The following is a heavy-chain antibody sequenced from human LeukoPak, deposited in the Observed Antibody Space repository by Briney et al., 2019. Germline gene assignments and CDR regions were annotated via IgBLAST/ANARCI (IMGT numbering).Heavy chain of an antibody. CDR3: ARPYCSGGSCYSGGSGYFDY. V-gene: IGHV1-46*01. CDR1: GYTFTSYY. J-gene: IGHJ4*02. Sequence: ASVKVSCKASGYTFTSYYMHWVRQAPGQGLEWMGIINPSGGSTSYAQKFQGRVTMTRDTSTSTVYMELSSLRSEDTAVNYCARPYCSGGSCYSGGSGYFDYWGQGTLVTVSS. D-gene: IGHD2-15*01. CDR2: INPSGGST.